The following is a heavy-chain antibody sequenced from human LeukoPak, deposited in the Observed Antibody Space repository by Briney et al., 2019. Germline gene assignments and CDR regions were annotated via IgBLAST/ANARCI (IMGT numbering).Heavy chain of an antibody. D-gene: IGHD3-3*01. CDR2: INHSGRT. CDR1: GGSFSGYY. V-gene: IGHV4-34*01. CDR3: ARASDDAFDI. Sequence: SETLSLTCAVDGGSFSGYYWSWIRQPAGKGLEWIGEINHSGRTNYNPSLKSRVTISVDTSKNQFSLKLSSVTAADTAVYYCARASDDAFDIWGQGTMVTVSS. J-gene: IGHJ3*02.